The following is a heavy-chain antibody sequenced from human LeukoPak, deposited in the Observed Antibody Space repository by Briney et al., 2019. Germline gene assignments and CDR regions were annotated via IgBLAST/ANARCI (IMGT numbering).Heavy chain of an antibody. V-gene: IGHV1-2*02. D-gene: IGHD3-9*01. Sequence: GASVKVSCKSSGYTFTGYYMNWVRQATGQGLEWMGWINPNSGNTNYAQKFQGRVTMTRDTSISTVYMELSRLTSDDTALYFCARADHYDISTTYPFDYWGQGTLVTVS. CDR1: GYTFTGYY. CDR3: ARADHYDISTTYPFDY. CDR2: INPNSGNT. J-gene: IGHJ4*02.